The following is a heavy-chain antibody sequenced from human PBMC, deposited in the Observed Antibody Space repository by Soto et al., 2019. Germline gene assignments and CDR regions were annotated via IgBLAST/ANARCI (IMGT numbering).Heavy chain of an antibody. V-gene: IGHV3-21*06. CDR1: VFPFSRYS. J-gene: IGHJ4*02. CDR2: ISSGGNDI. Sequence: VGSLRLSCESSVFPFSRYSLNCVRQSPGKGLEWVSSISSGGNDISYAESVEGRFFTSRDNVNNVLYLDINNLRPEDTAVYYCARMAYWGQGTLVMVSS. CDR3: ARMAY.